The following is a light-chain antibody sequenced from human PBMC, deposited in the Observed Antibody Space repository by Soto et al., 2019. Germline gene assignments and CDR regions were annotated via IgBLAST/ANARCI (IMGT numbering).Light chain of an antibody. V-gene: IGLV2-14*03. J-gene: IGLJ1*01. CDR2: EVS. CDR3: SSYTTSSTRV. Sequence: SVLTKPASVSGSPGQSIAITCTGTNSDVGAFNYVSWYQQHPDKAPKLMIYEVSNRPSGVSNRFSGSKSVNTATLTISGLQTEDEADYYCSSYTTSSTRVFGTGTKVTVL. CDR1: NSDVGAFNY.